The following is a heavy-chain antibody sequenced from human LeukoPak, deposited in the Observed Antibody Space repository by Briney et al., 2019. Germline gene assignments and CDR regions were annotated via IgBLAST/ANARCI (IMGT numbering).Heavy chain of an antibody. J-gene: IGHJ4*02. CDR3: ARDDDWNYEDY. V-gene: IGHV3-7*01. Sequence: GGSLRLPCAASGFTFSSYWMSWVRQAPGKGLEWAANINKDGSEKYYVDSVKGRFTISRDNAKNSLYLQMNSLRAEDTAVYYCARDDDWNYEDYWGQGTLVTVSS. D-gene: IGHD1-7*01. CDR1: GFTFSSYW. CDR2: INKDGSEK.